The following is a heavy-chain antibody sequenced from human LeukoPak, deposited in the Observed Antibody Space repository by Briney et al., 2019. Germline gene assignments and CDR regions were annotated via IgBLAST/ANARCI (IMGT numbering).Heavy chain of an antibody. V-gene: IGHV3-53*01. Sequence: PGGSLRLSCTVSGFTVSSNSMSWVRQAPGKGLEWVSFIYSGGNTHYSDSVKGRFTISRDNSKNTLYLQMNSLRAEDTAVYYCAKGVVVAPDMTPFDYWGQGTLVTVSS. CDR3: AKGVVVAPDMTPFDY. CDR1: GFTVSSNS. D-gene: IGHD2-2*01. CDR2: IYSGGNT. J-gene: IGHJ4*02.